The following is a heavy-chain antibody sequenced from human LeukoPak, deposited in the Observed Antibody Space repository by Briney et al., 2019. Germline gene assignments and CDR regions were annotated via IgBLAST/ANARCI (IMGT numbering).Heavy chain of an antibody. J-gene: IGHJ4*02. Sequence: GGSLRLSCAASGSTFSSYGMNWVRQAPGKGLEWVSYISSSSETIYYAESVKGRFTISRDNAKNSLYLQMNSLRAEDTAVYYCARDQWLGRTFDYWGQGTLVTVSS. CDR2: ISSSSETI. V-gene: IGHV3-48*01. CDR1: GSTFSSYG. D-gene: IGHD6-19*01. CDR3: ARDQWLGRTFDY.